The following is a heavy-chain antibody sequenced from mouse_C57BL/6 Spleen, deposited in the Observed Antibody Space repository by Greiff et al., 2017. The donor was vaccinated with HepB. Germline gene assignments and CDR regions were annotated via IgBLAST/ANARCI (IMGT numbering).Heavy chain of an antibody. Sequence: EVQRVESGEGLVKPGGSLKLSCAASGFTFSSYAMSWVRQTPEKRLEWVAYISSGGDYFYYADTVKGRFTISRDNARNTLYLQMSSLKSEDTAMYYCTRPIYYDATAMDYWGQGTSVTVSS. D-gene: IGHD2-4*01. CDR3: TRPIYYDATAMDY. CDR2: ISSGGDYF. CDR1: GFTFSSYA. V-gene: IGHV5-9-1*02. J-gene: IGHJ4*01.